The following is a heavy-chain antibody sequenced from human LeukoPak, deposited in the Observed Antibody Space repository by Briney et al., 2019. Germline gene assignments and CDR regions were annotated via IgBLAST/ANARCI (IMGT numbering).Heavy chain of an antibody. CDR1: GFTFSSYA. Sequence: GGSLRLSCAASGFTFSSYAMSWVRQAPGKGLQWVSYIRTSSNTIYYADSVKGRFTISGDNAKNSLYLQMNSLRDEDTAVYYCARGLLWFGEDYGMDVWGQGTTVTVSS. CDR2: IRTSSNTI. J-gene: IGHJ6*02. D-gene: IGHD3-10*01. CDR3: ARGLLWFGEDYGMDV. V-gene: IGHV3-48*02.